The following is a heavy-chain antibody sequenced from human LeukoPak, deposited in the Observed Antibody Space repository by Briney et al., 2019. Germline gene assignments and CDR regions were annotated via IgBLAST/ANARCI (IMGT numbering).Heavy chain of an antibody. CDR2: TNPNSGGT. Sequence: ASVKVSCNASGYTFTGYYMHWLRQAPGQGLELMEWTNPNSGGTNYSQKFQGRVTMTRATSISTAYMELSRLRSDDTAVYYCARAPGGYSYDLDCWGQATLLTDSS. CDR1: GYTFTGYY. CDR3: ARAPGGYSYDLDC. J-gene: IGHJ4*02. V-gene: IGHV1-2*02. D-gene: IGHD5-18*01.